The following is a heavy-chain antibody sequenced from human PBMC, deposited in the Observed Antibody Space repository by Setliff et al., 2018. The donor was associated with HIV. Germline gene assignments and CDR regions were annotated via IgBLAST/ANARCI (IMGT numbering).Heavy chain of an antibody. D-gene: IGHD2-2*01. CDR2: MYPSGSS. CDR1: SYSVTSGSY. J-gene: IGHJ6*02. CDR3: ARVGYCSSTNCYWGRPSYGMGV. V-gene: IGHV4-38-2*02. Sequence: PSETLSLTCTVSSYSVTSGSYWAWIRQPPGKGLEWIGNMYPSGSSYFNPTLQSRVTMSADTSKKQFFLKLSSVTAADTAVNYCARVGYCSSTNCYWGRPSYGMGVWGQGTTVTVAS.